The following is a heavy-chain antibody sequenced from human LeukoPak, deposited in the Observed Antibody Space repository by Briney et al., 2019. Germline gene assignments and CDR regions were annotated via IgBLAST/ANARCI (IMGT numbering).Heavy chain of an antibody. CDR1: GYTFTSYG. V-gene: IGHV1-18*01. D-gene: IGHD4-11*01. Sequence: ASVKVSCKASGYTFTSYGISWVRQAPGQGLEWMGWISAYNGNTNYAQKLQGRVTMTTGTSTSTAYMELRSLRSDDTAVYYCARDRNSNSVNTYYYHMDVWGKGTTVTVSS. CDR3: ARDRNSNSVNTYYYHMDV. CDR2: ISAYNGNT. J-gene: IGHJ6*03.